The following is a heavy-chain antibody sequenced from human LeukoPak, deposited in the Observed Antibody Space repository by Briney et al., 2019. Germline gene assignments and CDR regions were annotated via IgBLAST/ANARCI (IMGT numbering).Heavy chain of an antibody. CDR1: GGSISSYY. CDR3: AREGWSQGGFDP. CDR2: IYYSGST. D-gene: IGHD3-3*01. Sequence: PSETLSLTCTVSGGSISSYYWSWIRQPPGKGLEWIGYIYYSGSTNYNPSLKSRVTISVDTSKNQFSLKLSSVTAADTAVYYCAREGWSQGGFDPWGQGTLVTVSS. V-gene: IGHV4-59*01. J-gene: IGHJ5*02.